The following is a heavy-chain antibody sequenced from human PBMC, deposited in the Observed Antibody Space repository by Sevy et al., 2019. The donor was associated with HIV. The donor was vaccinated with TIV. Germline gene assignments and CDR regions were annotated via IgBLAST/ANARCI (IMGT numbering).Heavy chain of an antibody. D-gene: IGHD3-22*01. Sequence: ASVKVSCKASGYTFTSYGISWVRQAPGQGREWMGWISAYNGNTNYAQKLQGRVTMTTDTSTSTAYMELRSLGSDETAVYYCARDLPHYYDSSGYYYGMDVWGQGTTVTVSS. J-gene: IGHJ6*02. V-gene: IGHV1-18*01. CDR3: ARDLPHYYDSSGYYYGMDV. CDR2: ISAYNGNT. CDR1: GYTFTSYG.